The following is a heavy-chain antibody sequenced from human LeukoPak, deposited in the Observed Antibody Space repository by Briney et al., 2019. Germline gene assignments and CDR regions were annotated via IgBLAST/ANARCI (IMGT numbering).Heavy chain of an antibody. V-gene: IGHV3-23*01. Sequence: PGGSLRLSCAASGFTFSSYAMSWVRQAPEKGLEWVSTTSGSGGGTYYADSVKGRFTISRDDSKNTLYLQMNSLRAEDTAVYYCAKDLGRYRNNYFDYWGQGTLVTVSS. CDR2: TSGSGGGT. CDR3: AKDLGRYRNNYFDY. D-gene: IGHD1-26*01. J-gene: IGHJ4*02. CDR1: GFTFSSYA.